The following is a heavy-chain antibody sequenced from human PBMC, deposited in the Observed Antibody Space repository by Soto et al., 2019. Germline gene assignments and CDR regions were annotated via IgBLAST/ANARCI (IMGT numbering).Heavy chain of an antibody. Sequence: ASVKVSCKTSGYSLSRNTMHWLRQAPGQRLEWMGWINVGNGDTKSSQEFQGRVTITRDTSATTAYMELRSLRSDDTAVYYCARGGTPIDYWGQGTLVTVSS. J-gene: IGHJ4*02. CDR3: ARGGTPIDY. V-gene: IGHV1-3*01. D-gene: IGHD3-16*01. CDR1: GYSLSRNT. CDR2: INVGNGDT.